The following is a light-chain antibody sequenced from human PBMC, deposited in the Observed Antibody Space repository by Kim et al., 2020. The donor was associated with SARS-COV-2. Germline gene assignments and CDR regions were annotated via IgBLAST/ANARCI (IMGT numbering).Light chain of an antibody. V-gene: IGKV1-9*01. J-gene: IGKJ4*01. CDR3: QQLNTYPLT. CDR1: QGISNF. Sequence: ASVGDRVTITCPASQGISNFLARYQQKPGKAPKLLIYDASTLQSAVPSRFSGSGSGTEFTLTISSLKPEDFATYYCQQLNTYPLTFGGGTKVDIK. CDR2: DAS.